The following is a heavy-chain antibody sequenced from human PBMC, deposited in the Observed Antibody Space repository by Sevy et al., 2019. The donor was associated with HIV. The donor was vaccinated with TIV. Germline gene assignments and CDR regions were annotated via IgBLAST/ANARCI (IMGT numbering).Heavy chain of an antibody. V-gene: IGHV3-23*01. CDR3: AKVGYCSSTSCYSIYYGMDV. D-gene: IGHD2-2*02. J-gene: IGHJ6*02. CDR1: GFTFSRND. CDR2: ITGSGGST. Sequence: GGSLRLSCAASGFTFSRNDMSWVRQAPGKGLEWASAITGSGGSTYYADSVKGRFTISRDNSKNTLYLQMNSLRVEDTAVYYCAKVGYCSSTSCYSIYYGMDVWGQGTTVTVSS.